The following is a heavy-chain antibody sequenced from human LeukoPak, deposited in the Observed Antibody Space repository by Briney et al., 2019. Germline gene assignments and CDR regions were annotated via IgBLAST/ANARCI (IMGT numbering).Heavy chain of an antibody. CDR3: ARGPYHHPDFDY. J-gene: IGHJ4*02. CDR1: GGSISSGRYY. V-gene: IGHV4-61*02. D-gene: IGHD2-2*01. Sequence: SETLSLTCTVSGGSISSGRYYWSWIRQPAGKGLQWIGCIYTSGSTNYNPSLKSRVTISVDTSKNQFSLKLSSVTAADTAVHYCARGPYHHPDFDYWGQGTLVTVSS. CDR2: IYTSGST.